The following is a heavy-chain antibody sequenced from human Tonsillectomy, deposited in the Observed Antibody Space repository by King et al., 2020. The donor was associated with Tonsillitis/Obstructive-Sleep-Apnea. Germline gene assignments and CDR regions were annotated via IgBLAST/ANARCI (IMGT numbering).Heavy chain of an antibody. CDR3: ASDQGRAHYDFWSGYYTFDY. V-gene: IGHV3-30*04. J-gene: IGHJ4*02. CDR2: ISYDGNSK. CDR1: GFNFSRNP. Sequence: VQLVESGGGVVQPGRSLRLSCAASGFNFSRNPMHWVRQAPGKGPEWVAIISYDGNSKFYADSVKGRFTISRDNSKNTLYLQINSLRADDTAVYYCASDQGRAHYDFWSGYYTFDYWGQGTLVTVSS. D-gene: IGHD3-3*01.